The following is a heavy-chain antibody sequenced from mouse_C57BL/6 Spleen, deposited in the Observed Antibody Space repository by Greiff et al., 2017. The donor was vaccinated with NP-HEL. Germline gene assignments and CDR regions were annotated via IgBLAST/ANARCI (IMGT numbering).Heavy chain of an antibody. CDR2: INPNNGGT. CDR3: ARSDDDGSSYWYFDV. CDR1: GYTFTDYN. J-gene: IGHJ1*03. Sequence: VQLQQSGPELVKPGASVKIPCKASGYTFTDYNMDWVKQSHGKSLEWIGDINPNNGGTIYNQKFKGKATLAVDKSSSTAYMELRSLTSEDTAVYYCARSDDDGSSYWYFDVWGTGTTVTVSS. D-gene: IGHD1-1*01. V-gene: IGHV1-18*01.